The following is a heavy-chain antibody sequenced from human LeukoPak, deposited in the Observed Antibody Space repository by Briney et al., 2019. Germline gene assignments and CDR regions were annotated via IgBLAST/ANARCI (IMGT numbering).Heavy chain of an antibody. CDR2: MNPNSGNT. CDR1: GYTFTSYD. V-gene: IGHV1-8*01. D-gene: IGHD5-12*01. J-gene: IGHJ4*02. Sequence: ASVKVSCKASGYTFTSYDINWLRQATGQGPEWMGWMNPNSGNTGYAQKFQGRVTMTRTTSMITAYLELSSLRSEDTAMYYCAIRTPVDIVATLGERVKQGLAYWGQGTLVTVSS. CDR3: AIRTPVDIVATLGERVKQGLAY.